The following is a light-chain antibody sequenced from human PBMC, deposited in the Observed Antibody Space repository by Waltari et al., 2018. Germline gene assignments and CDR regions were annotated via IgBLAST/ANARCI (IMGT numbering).Light chain of an antibody. V-gene: IGKV3-20*01. CDR3: QQYGRSWNT. CDR2: GSS. Sequence: EIVLTQSPGTLSLSPGERATLSCRDSQSVSSNYLAWYQQRPGQATRLLIHGSSSRATGIPDRFSGSGSGTDFTLTISRLEPEDFAVYYCQQYGRSWNTFGQGTKLEIK. CDR1: QSVSSNY. J-gene: IGKJ2*01.